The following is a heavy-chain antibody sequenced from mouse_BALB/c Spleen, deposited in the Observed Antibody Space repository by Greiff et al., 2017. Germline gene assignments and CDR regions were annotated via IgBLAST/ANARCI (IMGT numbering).Heavy chain of an antibody. J-gene: IGHJ4*01. V-gene: IGHV5-9-4*01. CDR3: ARDEGYGNYQGAMDY. Sequence: DVHLVESGGGLVKPGGSLKLSCAASGFTFSSYAMSWVRQSPEKRLEWVAEISSGGSYTYYPDTVTGRFTISRDNAKNTLYLEMSSLRSEDTAMYYCARDEGYGNYQGAMDYWGQGTSVTVSS. D-gene: IGHD2-1*01. CDR1: GFTFSSYA. CDR2: ISSGGSYT.